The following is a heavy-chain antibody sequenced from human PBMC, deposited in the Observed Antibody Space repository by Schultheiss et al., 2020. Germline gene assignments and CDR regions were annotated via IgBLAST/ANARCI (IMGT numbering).Heavy chain of an antibody. Sequence: VESLKISCKASGYSFTNYWIGWVRQMSGKGLEWMGIIYPGDSHTRYSPSFQGQVTISADKSIRTAYLQWSSLKASDTAMYYCARPAAGRLDYWGQGTLVTVSS. D-gene: IGHD6-13*01. CDR1: GYSFTNYW. CDR2: IYPGDSHT. V-gene: IGHV5-51*01. J-gene: IGHJ4*02. CDR3: ARPAAGRLDY.